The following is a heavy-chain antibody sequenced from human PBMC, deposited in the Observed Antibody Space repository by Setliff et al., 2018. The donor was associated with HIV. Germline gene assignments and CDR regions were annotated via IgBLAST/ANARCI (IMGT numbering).Heavy chain of an antibody. CDR2: ISWDGATT. V-gene: IGHV3-43*01. D-gene: IGHD2-15*01. CDR1: GFIFEDYA. CDR3: VRGLGSEFDY. Sequence: GGSLRLSCAASGFIFEDYAMHWVRQVPGKGLEWVALISWDGATTNYADSVKGRFTISRDSSKNSLYLQMNSLKIEDTAVYYCVRGLGSEFDYWGQGTLVTVSS. J-gene: IGHJ4*02.